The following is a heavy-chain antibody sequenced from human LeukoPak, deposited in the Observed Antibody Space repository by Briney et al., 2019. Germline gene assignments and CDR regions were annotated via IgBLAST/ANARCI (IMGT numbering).Heavy chain of an antibody. CDR3: AKDHRSMIVVVVDFDC. Sequence: PGGSLRLSCAASGITFNIYAMSWVRQAPGKGLEWVSGIRGSGGSTYYADSVKGRFTISRDNSKNTLYLQMNSLRAEDTAVYYCAKDHRSMIVVVVDFDCWGQGTLVTVSS. V-gene: IGHV3-23*01. J-gene: IGHJ4*02. CDR2: IRGSGGST. CDR1: GITFNIYA. D-gene: IGHD3-22*01.